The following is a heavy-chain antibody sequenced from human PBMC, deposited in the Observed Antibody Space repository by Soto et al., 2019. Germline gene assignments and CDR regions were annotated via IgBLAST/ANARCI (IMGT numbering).Heavy chain of an antibody. J-gene: IGHJ4*02. Sequence: PGVSMRLPGAPCGFTFRWFAMSWVRQAPGKGLNSGSALSGSGASTCYSDSVKGRFIRSRDNSRNPWYLQMNSLRADDTTLYHSPESGGTTSPRGKLEYWGQRTMVT. CDR3: PESGGTTSPRGKLEY. D-gene: IGHD1-1*01. V-gene: IGHV3-23*01. CDR2: LSGSGAST. CDR1: GFTFRWFA.